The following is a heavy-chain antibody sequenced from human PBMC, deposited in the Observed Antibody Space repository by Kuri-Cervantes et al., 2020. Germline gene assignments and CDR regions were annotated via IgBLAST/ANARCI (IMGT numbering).Heavy chain of an antibody. V-gene: IGHV1-18*01. Sequence: ASVKVSCKASGYTFTSYGISWVRQAPGQGLEWMGWISAYNGNTNYAQKLQGRVTMTTDTSTSTAYMELRSLRSDDTAVYYCARVDYDSSGYYYGPGPIDYWGQGTLVTVSS. CDR1: GYTFTSYG. CDR3: ARVDYDSSGYYYGPGPIDY. CDR2: ISAYNGNT. J-gene: IGHJ4*02. D-gene: IGHD3-22*01.